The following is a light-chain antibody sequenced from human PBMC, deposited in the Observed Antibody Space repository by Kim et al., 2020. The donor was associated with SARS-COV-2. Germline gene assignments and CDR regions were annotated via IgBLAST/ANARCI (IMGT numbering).Light chain of an antibody. J-gene: IGLJ1*01. CDR3: SSFAASGKYV. Sequence: QSALTQPPSASGSPGQSVTISCTGTSSDVGRYNYVSWYQQHPGEAPKLKLYEVNKRPSGVPDRFSGSKSANTASLTVSGLQPEDEADYYCSSFAASGKYVFGTGTKVTVL. V-gene: IGLV2-8*01. CDR2: EVN. CDR1: SSDVGRYNY.